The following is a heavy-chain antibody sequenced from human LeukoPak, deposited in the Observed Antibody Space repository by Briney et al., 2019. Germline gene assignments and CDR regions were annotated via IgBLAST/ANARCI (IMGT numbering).Heavy chain of an antibody. CDR2: ISYDGTNK. D-gene: IGHD3-22*01. Sequence: GSLRLSCAASGFPFSTYTMHWVRQAPGKGLGGVAVISYDGTNKYYVDSVKGRFTISRDISKNTLYLQMNSLRAEDTAVYYCATGAHYYDKLLVWGQGTLVTVSS. CDR3: ATGAHYYDKLLV. J-gene: IGHJ4*02. CDR1: GFPFSTYT. V-gene: IGHV3-30-3*01.